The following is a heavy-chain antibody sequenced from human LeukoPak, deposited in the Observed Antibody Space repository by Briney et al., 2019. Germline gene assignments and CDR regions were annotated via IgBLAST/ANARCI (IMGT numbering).Heavy chain of an antibody. J-gene: IGHJ6*02. V-gene: IGHV5-51*01. Sequence: GESLKISCKGSGYSFTSYWIGWVRQMPGKGLEWMGIIYPGDSDTRYSPSFQGQVTISADKSISTAYLQWSSLKASDTAMYYCARLDAAADTGHYYYYGMDVWGQGTTVTVSS. CDR3: ARLDAAADTGHYYYYGMDV. D-gene: IGHD6-13*01. CDR2: IYPGDSDT. CDR1: GYSFTSYW.